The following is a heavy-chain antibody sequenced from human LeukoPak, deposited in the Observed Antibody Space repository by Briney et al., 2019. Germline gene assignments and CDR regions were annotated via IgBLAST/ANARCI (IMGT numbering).Heavy chain of an antibody. D-gene: IGHD4/OR15-4a*01. CDR1: GFTFSSYA. V-gene: IGHV3-64*01. CDR2: ISSNGGST. J-gene: IGHJ4*02. Sequence: PGGALRLSCAASGFTFSSYAMHWVRQAPGKGLEYVSAISSNGGSTYYANSVKGRFTISRDNSKNTLYLQMNSLRAEATAVYYCARRAGAYSHPYDYWGQGTLVTVSS. CDR3: ARRAGAYSHPYDY.